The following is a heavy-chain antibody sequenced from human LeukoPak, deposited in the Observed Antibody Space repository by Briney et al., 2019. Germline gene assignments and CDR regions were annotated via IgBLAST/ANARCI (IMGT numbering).Heavy chain of an antibody. Sequence: PGGSLRLSCAASGFTFGSYGMHWVRQAPGKGLEWVSAISGSGGSTYYADSVKGRFTISRDNSKNTLYLQMNSLRAEDTAVYYCAKTMYSYGYYFDYWGQGTLVTVSS. CDR3: AKTMYSYGYYFDY. D-gene: IGHD5-18*01. CDR1: GFTFGSYG. V-gene: IGHV3-23*01. J-gene: IGHJ4*02. CDR2: ISGSGGST.